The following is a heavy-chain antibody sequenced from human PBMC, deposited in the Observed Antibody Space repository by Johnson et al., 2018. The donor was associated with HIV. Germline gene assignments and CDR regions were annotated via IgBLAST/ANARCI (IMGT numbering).Heavy chain of an antibody. D-gene: IGHD5-18*01. CDR3: VRERQSGTMQLWLRVNDAFDI. J-gene: IGHJ3*02. Sequence: VQLVESGGGLVQPWGSLRLSCAASGFTFSNYWMHWVRQVPGKGLVWVSRINNDGSSTSYADSVKGRFTISRDNAKNTLYLQMNSLRAEDTAAFYCVRERQSGTMQLWLRVNDAFDIWGQGTMVTVSS. CDR2: INNDGSST. CDR1: GFTFSNYW. V-gene: IGHV3-74*01.